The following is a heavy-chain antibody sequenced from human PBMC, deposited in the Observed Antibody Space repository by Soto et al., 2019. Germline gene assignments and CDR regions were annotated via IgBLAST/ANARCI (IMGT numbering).Heavy chain of an antibody. CDR3: AREGVQQQLVTNWFDP. CDR2: IYYSGST. V-gene: IGHV4-59*01. D-gene: IGHD6-13*01. Sequence: PSETLSLTCTVSGGSISSYYWSWIRQPPGKGLEWIGYIYYSGSTNYNPSLKSRVTISVDTSKNQFSLKLSSVTAADTAVYYCAREGVQQQLVTNWFDPWGQGTLVTVSS. CDR1: GGSISSYY. J-gene: IGHJ5*02.